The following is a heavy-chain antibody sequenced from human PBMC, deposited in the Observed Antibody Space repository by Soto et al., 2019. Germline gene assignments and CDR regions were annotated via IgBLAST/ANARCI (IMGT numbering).Heavy chain of an antibody. D-gene: IGHD6-6*01. J-gene: IGHJ4*02. CDR1: GFTFSSYG. Sequence: PGGSLRLSCAASGFTFSSYGMHWVRQAPGKGLEWVAVISYDGSSKYYADSVKGRFTISRDNSKNTLYLQMNSLRAEDTAVYYCAKDRWRYSSSSPYFDYWGQGTLVTVSS. V-gene: IGHV3-30*18. CDR2: ISYDGSSK. CDR3: AKDRWRYSSSSPYFDY.